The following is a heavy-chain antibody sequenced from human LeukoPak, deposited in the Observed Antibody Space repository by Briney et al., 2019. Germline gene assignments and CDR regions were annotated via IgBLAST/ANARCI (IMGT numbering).Heavy chain of an antibody. CDR1: GFTFSSYS. CDR3: AKDQRGMAVAGIGWYFDL. Sequence: GGSLRLSCAASGFTFSSYSMNWVRQAPGKGLQWVSSISSSSLYIYYADSVKGRFTISRDNAKNSLYLQMNSLRAEDTGVYYCAKDQRGMAVAGIGWYFDLWGRGTLVTVSS. V-gene: IGHV3-21*03. CDR2: ISSSSLYI. J-gene: IGHJ2*01. D-gene: IGHD6-19*01.